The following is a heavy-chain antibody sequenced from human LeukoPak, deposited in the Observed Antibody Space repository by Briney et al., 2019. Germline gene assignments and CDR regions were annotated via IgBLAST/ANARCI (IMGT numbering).Heavy chain of an antibody. D-gene: IGHD1-26*01. CDR3: ARELPFDY. CDR2: ISGDGSTT. J-gene: IGHJ4*02. CDR1: GFTFSTYW. V-gene: IGHV3-74*01. Sequence: GGTMTLSCAASGFTFSTYWMHWIRQAPGQGLMWVSRISGDGSTTNYADSVKGRSSISRDNAKNTLYLQMNSLRAEDTAVYYCARELPFDYWGQGTLVTVSS.